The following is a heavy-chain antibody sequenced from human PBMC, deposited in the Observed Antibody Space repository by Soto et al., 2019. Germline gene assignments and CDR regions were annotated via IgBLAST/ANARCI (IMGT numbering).Heavy chain of an antibody. V-gene: IGHV1-3*01. CDR1: GYTFTSYA. CDR3: ARDYYGSGSRYYYGMDV. D-gene: IGHD3-10*01. J-gene: IGHJ6*02. CDR2: INAGNGNT. Sequence: ASVKVSCKASGYTFTSYAMDWVRQAPGQRLEWMGWINAGNGNTKYSQKFQGRVTITRDTSASTAYMELSSLRSEDTAVYYCARDYYGSGSRYYYGMDVWGQGTTVTVSS.